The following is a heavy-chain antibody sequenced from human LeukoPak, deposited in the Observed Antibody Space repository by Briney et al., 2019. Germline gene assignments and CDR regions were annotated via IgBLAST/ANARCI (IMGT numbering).Heavy chain of an antibody. V-gene: IGHV4-4*07. Sequence: SETLSLTCTVSGGSISSDYWSWIRQPAGKGLEWIGRMWTRGSTNYNPSLKSRVSMSIDTTKKQFSLRLSSVTAADTVVYYCARDQSNALGRTSYDYWGQGTLVTVSS. D-gene: IGHD2-8*01. CDR3: ARDQSNALGRTSYDY. CDR1: GGSISSDY. J-gene: IGHJ4*02. CDR2: MWTRGST.